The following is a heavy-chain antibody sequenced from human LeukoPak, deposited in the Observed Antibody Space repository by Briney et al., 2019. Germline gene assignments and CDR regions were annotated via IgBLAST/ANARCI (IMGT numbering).Heavy chain of an antibody. J-gene: IGHJ4*02. CDR3: ARVWHDYVWGSYRPTTGYYFDY. V-gene: IGHV1-2*02. D-gene: IGHD3-16*02. CDR2: INPNSGGT. Sequence: ASVKVPCKASGYTFTGYYMHWVRQAPGQGLEWMGWINPNSGGTNYAQKFQGRVTMTRDTSISTAYMELSRLRSDDTAVYYCARVWHDYVWGSYRPTTGYYFDYWGQGTLVTVSS. CDR1: GYTFTGYY.